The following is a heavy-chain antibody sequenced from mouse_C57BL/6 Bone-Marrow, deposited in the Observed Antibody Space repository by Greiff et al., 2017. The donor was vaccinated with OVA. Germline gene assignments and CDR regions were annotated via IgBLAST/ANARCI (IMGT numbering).Heavy chain of an antibody. J-gene: IGHJ3*01. V-gene: IGHV5-9*01. CDR3: ARPLIITTWGLFAY. CDR1: GFTFSSYT. CDR2: ISGGGGNT. D-gene: IGHD1-1*01. Sequence: EVQVVESGGGLVKPGGSLKLSCAASGFTFSSYTMSWVRQTPEKRLEWVATISGGGGNTYYPDSVKGRFTISRDNAKNTLYLQMSSLRSEDTALYYCARPLIITTWGLFAYWGQGTLVTVSA.